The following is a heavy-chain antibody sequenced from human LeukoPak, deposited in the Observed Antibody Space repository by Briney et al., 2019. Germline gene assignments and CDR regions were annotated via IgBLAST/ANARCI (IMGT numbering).Heavy chain of an antibody. V-gene: IGHV4-39*07. CDR3: ARVFLYSSSPFDY. J-gene: IGHJ4*02. CDR1: GGSISSSSYY. CDR2: IYYSGST. Sequence: SETLSLTCTVSGGSISSSSYYWGWIRQPPGKGLEWIGSIYYSGSTYYNPSLKSRVTISVDTSKNQFSLKLSSVTAADTAVYYCARVFLYSSSPFDYWGQGTLVTVSS. D-gene: IGHD6-6*01.